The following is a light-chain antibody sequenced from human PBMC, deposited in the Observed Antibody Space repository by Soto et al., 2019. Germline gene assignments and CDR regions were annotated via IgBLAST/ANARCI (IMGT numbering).Light chain of an antibody. Sequence: QSVLTQPASVSGSPGQSITISCTGTSSDVGGYNYVSWYQQHPGEAPKLMIYDVSNRPSGVSNRFSGSKSGNTASLTISGLQAEDEADYYCSSYTSSSTYVFGTGTKRTVL. CDR1: SSDVGGYNY. V-gene: IGLV2-14*01. J-gene: IGLJ1*01. CDR2: DVS. CDR3: SSYTSSSTYV.